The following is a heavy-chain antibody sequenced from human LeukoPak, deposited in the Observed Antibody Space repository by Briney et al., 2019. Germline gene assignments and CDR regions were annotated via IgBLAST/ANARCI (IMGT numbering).Heavy chain of an antibody. CDR2: IYYRGNT. CDR3: ARTYDTSGSPFDY. D-gene: IGHD3-22*01. J-gene: IGHJ4*02. V-gene: IGHV4-30-4*01. Sequence: SETLSLTCTVSGGSISSDDYYWSWLRQPPGKGLEWIGFIYYRGNTHYKPPLKNRVSISVDTSKNQFSLTVSSVTAADTAVYYCARTYDTSGSPFDYWGQGTLVTVSS. CDR1: GGSISSDDYY.